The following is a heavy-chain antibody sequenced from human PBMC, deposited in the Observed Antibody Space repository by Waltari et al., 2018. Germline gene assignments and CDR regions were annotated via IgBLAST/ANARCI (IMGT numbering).Heavy chain of an antibody. Sequence: QLQLQESGPGQVKPSETLSLTCTVAGGSLSSRAYYWGWIRQPPGKGLEWIGNIYYSGSTYYNPSLKSRVTISVDTSRNQFSLNLISVTTADTAVYYCARRNQAFDIWGRGTMVTVSS. CDR2: IYYSGST. V-gene: IGHV4-39*01. CDR3: ARRNQAFDI. CDR1: GGSLSSRAYY. J-gene: IGHJ3*02.